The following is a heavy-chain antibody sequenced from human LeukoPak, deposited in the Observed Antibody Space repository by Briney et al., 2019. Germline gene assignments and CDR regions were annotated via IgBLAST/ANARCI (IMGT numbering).Heavy chain of an antibody. CDR1: GGSISSYY. D-gene: IGHD2-2*01. V-gene: IGHV4-59*12. Sequence: SETLSLTCTVSGGSISSYYWSWIRQPPGKGLEWIGYMSHSGNTYYNPSLTSRVIISVDRSKNQFSLQLASGTAADTAVYFCARDRRQAPAAIDYWGQGALVTVSS. J-gene: IGHJ4*02. CDR2: MSHSGNT. CDR3: ARDRRQAPAAIDY.